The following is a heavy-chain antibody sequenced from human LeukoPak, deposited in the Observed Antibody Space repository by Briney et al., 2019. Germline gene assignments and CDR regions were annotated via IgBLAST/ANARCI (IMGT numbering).Heavy chain of an antibody. D-gene: IGHD6-13*01. CDR1: GFTFSSYS. V-gene: IGHV3-48*01. CDR3: ARTSSSWYRGYFDY. Sequence: PGGSLRLSCAASGFTFSSYSMNWVRQAPGKGLEWVSYISSSSSTIYYADSVKGRFTISRDNAKNSLYLQMNSLRAEDTAVYYCARTSSSWYRGYFDYWGQGTLVTVSS. CDR2: ISSSSSTI. J-gene: IGHJ4*02.